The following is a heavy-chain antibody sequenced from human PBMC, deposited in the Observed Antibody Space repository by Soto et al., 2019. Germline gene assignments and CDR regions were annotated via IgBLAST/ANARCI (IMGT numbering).Heavy chain of an antibody. CDR1: GGSFSGYY. J-gene: IGHJ4*02. CDR3: ARGGLLGSIFGVAPLDY. V-gene: IGHV4-34*01. D-gene: IGHD3-3*01. Sequence: SETLSLTCAVYGGSFSGYYWSWIRQPPGKGLEWIGEINHSGSTNYNPSLKSRVTISVDTSKNQFSLKLSSVTAADTAVYHCARGGLLGSIFGVAPLDYWGQGTLVTVSS. CDR2: INHSGST.